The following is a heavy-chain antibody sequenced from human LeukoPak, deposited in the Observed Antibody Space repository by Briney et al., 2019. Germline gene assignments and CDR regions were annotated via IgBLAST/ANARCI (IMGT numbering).Heavy chain of an antibody. Sequence: GGSLRLSCAASGFTFSSYAMSWVRQAPGKGLEWVSVIYSGGSTYYADSVKGRFTISRDNSKNTLYLQMNSLRAEDTAVYYCARDRSGEYYYYGMDVWGQGTTVTVSS. CDR1: GFTFSSYA. V-gene: IGHV3-53*01. CDR2: IYSGGST. D-gene: IGHD3-16*01. CDR3: ARDRSGEYYYYGMDV. J-gene: IGHJ6*02.